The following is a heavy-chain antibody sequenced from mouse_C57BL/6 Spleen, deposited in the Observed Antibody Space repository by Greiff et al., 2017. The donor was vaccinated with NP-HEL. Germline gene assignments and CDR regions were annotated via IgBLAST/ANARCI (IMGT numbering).Heavy chain of an antibody. Sequence: VQLQQSGPELVKPGASVKISCKASGYAFSSSWMNWVKQRPGTGLEWTGRIYPGDGDTNYNGKVKGKATLNADNSSSTAYMQLSSRTSEDSAVYFCGVVWCSSYFFSYWGQGTLVTVSA. CDR3: GVVWCSSYFFSY. CDR2: IYPGDGDT. V-gene: IGHV1-82*01. CDR1: GYAFSSSW. D-gene: IGHD1-1*01. J-gene: IGHJ3*01.